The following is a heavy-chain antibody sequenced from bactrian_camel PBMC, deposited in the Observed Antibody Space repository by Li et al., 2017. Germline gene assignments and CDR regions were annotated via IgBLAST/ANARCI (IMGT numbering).Heavy chain of an antibody. CDR2: ISGDSV. CDR1: GYIYSSAC. Sequence: VQLVESGGGSVHAGGSLRLSCAASGYIYSSACMAWFRQAPGKEREGVALISGDSVAYGSFVKGRFTISQDNAKNTVWQQMNSLKPEDTAMYYCAADIPRSGSWCAVSSPHFRYEGQGTQVTVS. D-gene: IGHD3*01. J-gene: IGHJ4*01. V-gene: IGHV3S53*01.